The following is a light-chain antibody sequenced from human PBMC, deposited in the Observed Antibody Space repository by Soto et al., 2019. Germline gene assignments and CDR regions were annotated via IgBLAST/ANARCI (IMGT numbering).Light chain of an antibody. CDR2: GHN. V-gene: IGLV1-40*01. J-gene: IGLJ3*02. CDR1: YSNIGAGYE. Sequence: QSALTQPPSVSGAPGQRVTISCTGSYSNIGAGYEVHWYQQIPGTAPKLLISGHNNRPSGVPDRFFGSKSGTSAYLTIIGLQAEDEADYYCQSYDSSLSGSGVFGGGTKLTVL. CDR3: QSYDSSLSGSGV.